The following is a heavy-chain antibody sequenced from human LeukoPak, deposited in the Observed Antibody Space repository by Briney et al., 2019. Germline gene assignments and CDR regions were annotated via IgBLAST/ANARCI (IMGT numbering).Heavy chain of an antibody. Sequence: GGSLRLSCAASGFTFITYAMTWVRQAPGKGLDWVSTISAGGAGTYYADSVKGRFTISGDNSKNTLYLQMNSLRAEDTALYYCVKGYSSGWTREYYGMDVWGQGTTVTVSS. D-gene: IGHD6-19*01. CDR3: VKGYSSGWTREYYGMDV. CDR1: GFTFITYA. V-gene: IGHV3-23*01. CDR2: ISAGGAGT. J-gene: IGHJ6*02.